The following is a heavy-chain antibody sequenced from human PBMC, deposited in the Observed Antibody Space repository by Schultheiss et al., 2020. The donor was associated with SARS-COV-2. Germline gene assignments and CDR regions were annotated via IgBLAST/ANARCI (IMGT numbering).Heavy chain of an antibody. CDR1: GFTFSSYD. J-gene: IGHJ6*02. D-gene: IGHD3-22*01. Sequence: GGSLRLSCAASGFTFSSYDMHWVRQATGKGLEWVSAIGTAGDTYYPGSVKGRFTISRENAKNSLYLQMNSLRAGDTAVYYCARAGSGYYYEGEYYYYGMDVWGQGTTVTVAS. V-gene: IGHV3-13*01. CDR2: IGTAGDT. CDR3: ARAGSGYYYEGEYYYYGMDV.